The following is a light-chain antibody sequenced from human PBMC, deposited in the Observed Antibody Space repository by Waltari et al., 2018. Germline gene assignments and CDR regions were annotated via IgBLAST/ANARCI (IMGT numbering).Light chain of an antibody. CDR1: QSVLYSSNIQNY. CDR3: QQYYSTPWT. J-gene: IGKJ1*01. Sequence: DIVMTQSPDSLAVSLGERATINCKSSQSVLYSSNIQNYLAWYQQKPGQPPKLLIYWASTRESGVPDRFSGSESGTDFTLTISSLQAEDVAVYYCQQYYSTPWTFGQGTKVEIK. CDR2: WAS. V-gene: IGKV4-1*01.